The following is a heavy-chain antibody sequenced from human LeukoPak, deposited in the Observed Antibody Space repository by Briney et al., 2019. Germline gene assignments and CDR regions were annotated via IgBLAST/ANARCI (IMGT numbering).Heavy chain of an antibody. Sequence: SETLSLTCAVYGGSFSGYYWSWIRQPPGKGLEWIGEINHSGSTNYNPSLKSRVTISVDTSKNQFSLKLGSVTAADTAVYYCARGGAGRDGYNLGNYWGQGTLVTVSS. CDR3: ARGGAGRDGYNLGNY. D-gene: IGHD5-24*01. CDR1: GGSFSGYY. J-gene: IGHJ4*02. V-gene: IGHV4-34*01. CDR2: INHSGST.